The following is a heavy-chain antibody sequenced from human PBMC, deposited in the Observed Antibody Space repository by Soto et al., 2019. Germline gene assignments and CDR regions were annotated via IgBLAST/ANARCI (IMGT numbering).Heavy chain of an antibody. CDR1: GYTFTSHW. CDR2: IDPSDSST. J-gene: IGHJ4*02. Sequence: GESLKISCKGSGYTFTSHWITWVRQMPGKGLEWMGRIDPSDSSTNYSPSFQGHVTISTDKSITTAHLQWSSLQVSDTAMYYCAATGYTYGYHFDHWGQGTQVTVSS. CDR3: AATGYTYGYHFDH. V-gene: IGHV5-10-1*01. D-gene: IGHD5-18*01.